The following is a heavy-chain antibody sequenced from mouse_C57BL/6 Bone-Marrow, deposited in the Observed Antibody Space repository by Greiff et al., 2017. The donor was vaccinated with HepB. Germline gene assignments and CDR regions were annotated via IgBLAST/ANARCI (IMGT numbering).Heavy chain of an antibody. D-gene: IGHD2-5*01. CDR3: ARVAYSNPAWFAY. Sequence: VQLQQSGPELVKPGASVKIPCKASGYTFTDYNMDWVKQSHGKSLEWIGDINPNNGGTIYNQKFKVKATLTVDKSSSTAYMELRSLTSEDTAVYYCARVAYSNPAWFAYWGQGTLVTVSA. J-gene: IGHJ3*01. V-gene: IGHV1-18*01. CDR1: GYTFTDYN. CDR2: INPNNGGT.